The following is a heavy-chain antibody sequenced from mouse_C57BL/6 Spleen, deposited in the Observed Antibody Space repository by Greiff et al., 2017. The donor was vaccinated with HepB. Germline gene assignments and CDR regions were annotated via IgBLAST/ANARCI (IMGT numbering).Heavy chain of an antibody. V-gene: IGHV1-81*01. J-gene: IGHJ4*01. D-gene: IGHD1-1*01. CDR1: GYTFTSYG. Sequence: VQLVESGAELARPGASVKLSCKASGYTFTSYGISWVKQRTGQGLEWIGEIYPRSGNTYYNEKFKGKATLTADKSSSTAYMELRSLTSEDSAVYFCARRPITTVVATPWYGMDYWGQGTSVTVSS. CDR3: ARRPITTVVATPWYGMDY. CDR2: IYPRSGNT.